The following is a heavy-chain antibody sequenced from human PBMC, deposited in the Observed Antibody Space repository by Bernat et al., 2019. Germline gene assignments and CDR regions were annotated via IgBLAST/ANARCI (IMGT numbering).Heavy chain of an antibody. CDR3: AREMVTSGFDY. V-gene: IGHV3-48*03. D-gene: IGHD5-18*01. CDR1: GFSFSSFE. CDR2: ISGSGSNK. J-gene: IGHJ4*02. Sequence: EVQLVESEGGLVQPGGSLRLSCAASGFSFSSFEMNWVRQAPGKGLEWVSYISGSGSNKDYADSVKGRFTISRDNPKNSLYLQMDSLRAEDTAVYYCAREMVTSGFDYWGQGTLVTVSS.